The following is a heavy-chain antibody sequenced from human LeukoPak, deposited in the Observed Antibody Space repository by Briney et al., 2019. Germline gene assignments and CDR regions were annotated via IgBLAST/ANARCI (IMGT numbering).Heavy chain of an antibody. CDR1: GGSVSSNGYF. V-gene: IGHV4-61*08. D-gene: IGHD1-26*01. J-gene: IGHJ4*02. CDR3: ARMGPDSGSYSDY. Sequence: SETLSLTCTVSGGSVSSNGYFWNWIRQPPGKGLEWIGYFFYSGSTNYNPSLKSRVTISADTSKNQFSLKLNSVTAADTAVYYCARMGPDSGSYSDYWGQGTLVTVSS. CDR2: FFYSGST.